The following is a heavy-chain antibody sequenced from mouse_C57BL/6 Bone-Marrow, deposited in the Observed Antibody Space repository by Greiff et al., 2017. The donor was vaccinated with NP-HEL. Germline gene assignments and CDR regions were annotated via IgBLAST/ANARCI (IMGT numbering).Heavy chain of an antibody. D-gene: IGHD1-1*01. Sequence: EVQLQQSGAELVRPGASVKLSCTASGFNIKDDYMHWVKQRPEQGLEWIGWIDPENGDTEYASKFQGKATITADTSSNTAYLQLSSLTSEDTAVYYCTHYYGSSYGYWYFDVWGTGTTVTVSS. J-gene: IGHJ1*03. CDR2: IDPENGDT. V-gene: IGHV14-4*01. CDR3: THYYGSSYGYWYFDV. CDR1: GFNIKDDY.